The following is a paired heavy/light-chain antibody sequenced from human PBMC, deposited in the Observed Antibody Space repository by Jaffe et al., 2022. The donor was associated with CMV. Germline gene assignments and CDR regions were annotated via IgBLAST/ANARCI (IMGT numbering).Light chain of an antibody. J-gene: IGKJ5*01. CDR1: QGISNY. CDR3: QQYNSHPPT. CDR2: AAS. Sequence: DIQMTQSPSSLSASVGDRVTITCRASQGISNYLAWFQQKPGKAPKSLIYAASSLQSGVPSRFSGSGSGTDFNLTISSLQPEDFAIYHCQQYNSHPPTFGQGTRLEIK. V-gene: IGKV1-16*01.
Heavy chain of an antibody. CDR3: AVVSGSDSYQRSFDY. CDR2: IAPIIVTP. Sequence: QVQLVQSGAEVKKPGSSVKVSCKASGGTFSRYAISWVRQAPGQGLEWMGGIAPIIVTPKYAQKFQGRFTITADASTTTAYMELSSLRSEDTAVYYCAVVSGSDSYQRSFDYWGQGTLVTVSS. V-gene: IGHV1-69*01. CDR1: GGTFSRYA. D-gene: IGHD3-10*01. J-gene: IGHJ4*02.